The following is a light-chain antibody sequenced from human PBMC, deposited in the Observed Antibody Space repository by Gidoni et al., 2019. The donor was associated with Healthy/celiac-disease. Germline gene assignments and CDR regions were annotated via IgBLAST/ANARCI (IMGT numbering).Light chain of an antibody. V-gene: IGKV3-11*01. J-gene: IGKJ4*02. CDR2: DAS. Sequence: EIVLSPSRPTLSLSPGERATLSCRASQSVSSYLACYQQKPGQAPRLLIYDASNRATGIPARFSGSGSGTDFTLTSSSLEPEDFAVYYCQQRSNWPLLTFGGGTKVEIK. CDR1: QSVSSY. CDR3: QQRSNWPLLT.